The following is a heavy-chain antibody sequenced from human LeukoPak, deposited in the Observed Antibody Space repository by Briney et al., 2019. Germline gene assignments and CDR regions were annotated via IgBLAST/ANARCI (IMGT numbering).Heavy chain of an antibody. J-gene: IGHJ4*02. D-gene: IGHD3-22*01. CDR2: INWNDGST. CDR3: AREQTYYYDSSGSPMDY. V-gene: IGHV3-20*01. CDR1: GFTFGDYD. Sequence: GGSLRLSCAASGFTFGDYDMNWVRQAPGKGLEWVSGINWNDGSTSYADSVKGRFTISRDNAESSLYLQMNSLRAEDTAFYHCAREQTYYYDSSGSPMDYWGQGTLVTVSS.